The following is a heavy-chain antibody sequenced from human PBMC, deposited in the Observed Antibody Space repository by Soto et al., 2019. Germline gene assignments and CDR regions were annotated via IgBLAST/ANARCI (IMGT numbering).Heavy chain of an antibody. J-gene: IGHJ5*02. V-gene: IGHV3-21*01. CDR3: TRDASRDSSARGWFDP. CDR1: GFTFRSFT. Sequence: PGGSLRLFCAASGFTFRSFTMNWVRQAPGKRLEWVSTISSNSAYIYYTDALRGRFTISRDNAKNSLHLQMNSLRAEDTAVYYCTRDASRDSSARGWFDPWGPGTLVTVSS. D-gene: IGHD6-13*01. CDR2: ISSNSAYI.